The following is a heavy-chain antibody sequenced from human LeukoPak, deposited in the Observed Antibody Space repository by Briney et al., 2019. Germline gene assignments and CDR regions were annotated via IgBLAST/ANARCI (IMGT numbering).Heavy chain of an antibody. J-gene: IGHJ4*02. CDR3: AAIGILTGYCSGGSCYSGNY. V-gene: IGHV4-39*01. CDR1: GGSFNGYY. CDR2: IYYSGST. Sequence: SETLSLTCAVYGGSFNGYYWGWIRQPPGKGLEWIGSIYYSGSTYYNPSLKSRVTISVDTSENQFSLKLSSVTAADTAVYYCAAIGILTGYCSGGSCYSGNYWGQGTLVTVSS. D-gene: IGHD2-15*01.